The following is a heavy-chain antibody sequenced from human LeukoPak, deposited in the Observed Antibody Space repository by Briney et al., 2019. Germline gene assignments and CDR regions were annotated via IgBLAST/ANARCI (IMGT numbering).Heavy chain of an antibody. CDR1: GDSTSSYY. J-gene: IGHJ5*02. V-gene: IGHV4-4*07. D-gene: IGHD3-3*01. Sequence: PSETLSLTCAVSGDSTSSYYRSWIRQPAGKGLEWIGRIYTTGSTNYNPSLKSRVTMSVDTSNNQFSLKLSSVTAADTAVYYCARGGFTKFDPWGQGTLVTVSS. CDR3: ARGGFTKFDP. CDR2: IYTTGST.